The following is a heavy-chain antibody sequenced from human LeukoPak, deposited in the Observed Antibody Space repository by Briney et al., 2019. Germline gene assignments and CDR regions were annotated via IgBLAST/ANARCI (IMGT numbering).Heavy chain of an antibody. CDR2: IIPIFGTA. CDR3: ARGSGYSGYDWTYYFDY. J-gene: IGHJ4*02. Sequence: SVKVSCKASGGTFSSYAISWVRQAPGQGLELMGRIIPIFGTANYGQKFQGRVTITTDESTSTAYMELSSLRSEDTAVYYCARGSGYSGYDWTYYFDYWGQGTLVTVSS. D-gene: IGHD5-12*01. CDR1: GGTFSSYA. V-gene: IGHV1-69*05.